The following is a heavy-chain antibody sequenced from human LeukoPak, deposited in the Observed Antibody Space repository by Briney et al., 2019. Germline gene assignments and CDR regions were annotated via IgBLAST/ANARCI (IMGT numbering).Heavy chain of an antibody. CDR1: GGSFSGYY. J-gene: IGHJ4*02. D-gene: IGHD3-9*01. Sequence: SETLSLTCAVYGGSFSGYYWSWIRQPPGKRLEWIGEINHSGSTNYNPSLKSRVTISVDTSKNQFSLKLSSVTAADTAVYYCARGYDILTGPNYWGQGTLVTVSS. V-gene: IGHV4-34*01. CDR3: ARGYDILTGPNY. CDR2: INHSGST.